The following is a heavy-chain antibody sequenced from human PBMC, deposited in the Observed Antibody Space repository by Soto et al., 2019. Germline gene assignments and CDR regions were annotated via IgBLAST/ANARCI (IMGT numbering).Heavy chain of an antibody. CDR1: GLTFSSYS. J-gene: IGHJ4*02. V-gene: IGHV3-21*01. CDR3: AVGLVTAVFDY. CDR2: ISSSITYI. Sequence: GGSLRLSCAASGLTFSSYSMNWVRQAPGKGLEWVSSISSSITYIYYADSVKGRFTISRDNAKNSLYLQMNSLRAEDTAVYYCAVGLVTAVFDYWGQGTLVTVSS. D-gene: IGHD2-21*02.